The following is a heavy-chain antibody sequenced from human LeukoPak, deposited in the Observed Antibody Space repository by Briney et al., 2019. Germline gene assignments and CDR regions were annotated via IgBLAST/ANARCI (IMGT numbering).Heavy chain of an antibody. Sequence: GGSLRLSCAASGFTFNNYVLSWVRQAPGKGLEWVSSISSSSYIYYADSVKGRFTISRDNAKNSLYLQMNSLRAEDTAVYYCARDYYGSGSVLDYWGQGTLVTVSS. D-gene: IGHD3-10*01. CDR2: ISSSSYI. J-gene: IGHJ4*02. CDR3: ARDYYGSGSVLDY. V-gene: IGHV3-21*01. CDR1: GFTFNNYV.